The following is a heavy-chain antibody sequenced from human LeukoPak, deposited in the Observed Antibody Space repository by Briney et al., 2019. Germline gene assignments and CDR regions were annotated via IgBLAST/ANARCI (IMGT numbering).Heavy chain of an antibody. V-gene: IGHV3-33*01. D-gene: IGHD3-10*01. J-gene: IGHJ5*02. Sequence: GGSLRLSCAASGFTFSSYGMHWVRQAPGKGLEWVAVIWYDGSNKYYADSVKGRFTISRDNSKNTLYLQMNSLRAEDTAVYYCARERGLLWFGEFLPWGQGTLVTVSS. CDR2: IWYDGSNK. CDR1: GFTFSSYG. CDR3: ARERGLLWFGEFLP.